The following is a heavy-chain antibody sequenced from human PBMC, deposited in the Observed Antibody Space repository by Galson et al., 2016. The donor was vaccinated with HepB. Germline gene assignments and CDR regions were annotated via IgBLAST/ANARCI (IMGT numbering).Heavy chain of an antibody. J-gene: IGHJ4*02. CDR1: GFTLGSYI. Sequence: SLRLSCAASGFTLGSYIMYWVRQAPGKGPEWVALISYDGSTTDYTDSAKDRFTISRDNSQNTLYLQMNGLTTEDTAVYYCARVRGYVDYWGQGTRVIVSS. CDR3: ARVRGYVDY. V-gene: IGHV3-30*04. CDR2: ISYDGSTT. D-gene: IGHD2-15*01.